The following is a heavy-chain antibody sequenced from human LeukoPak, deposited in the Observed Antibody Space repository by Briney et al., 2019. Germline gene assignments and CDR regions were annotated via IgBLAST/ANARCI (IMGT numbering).Heavy chain of an antibody. CDR2: IIPIFGTA. V-gene: IGHV1-69*13. CDR3: ARDSFVYGSSGYPT. J-gene: IGHJ5*02. CDR1: GGTFSSYA. D-gene: IGHD3-22*01. Sequence: ASVKVSCKASGGTFSSYAISWVRQAPGQGLEWMGEIIPIFGTANYAQKFQGRVTITADESTSTAYMELSSLRSEDTAVYYCARDSFVYGSSGYPTWGQGTLVTVSS.